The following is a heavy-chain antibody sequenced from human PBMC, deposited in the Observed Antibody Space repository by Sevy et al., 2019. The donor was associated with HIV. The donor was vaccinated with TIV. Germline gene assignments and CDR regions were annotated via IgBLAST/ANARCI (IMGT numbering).Heavy chain of an antibody. Sequence: ASVKVSCKTSGDTYNNYAISWVRQAPGQGLEWMGEIIPVLHKPKFAQRFQGRVSITADESTTTVYMELSGLRSDDTAVYYCARDRSGSAMGVWGQGTTVTVSS. V-gene: IGHV1-69*10. CDR1: GDTYNNYA. J-gene: IGHJ6*02. CDR2: IIPVLHKP. CDR3: ARDRSGSAMGV. D-gene: IGHD3-22*01.